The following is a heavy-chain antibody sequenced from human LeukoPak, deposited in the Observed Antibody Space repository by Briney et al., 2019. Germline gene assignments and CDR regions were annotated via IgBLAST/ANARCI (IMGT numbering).Heavy chain of an antibody. CDR1: GGSFSSYY. CDR2: IYYSGST. J-gene: IGHJ6*02. D-gene: IGHD2-2*01. CDR3: ARVSGYCSSTSCYPYYYGMDV. Sequence: SETLSLTCAVYGGSFSSYYWSWIRQPPGKGLEWIGYIYYSGSTNYNPSLKSRVTISVDTSKNQFSLKLSSVTAADTAVYYCARVSGYCSSTSCYPYYYGMDVWGQGTTVTVSS. V-gene: IGHV4-59*01.